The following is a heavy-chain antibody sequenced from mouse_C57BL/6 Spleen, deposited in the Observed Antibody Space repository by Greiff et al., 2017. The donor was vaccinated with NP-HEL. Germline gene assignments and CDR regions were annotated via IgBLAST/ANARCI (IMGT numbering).Heavy chain of an antibody. J-gene: IGHJ3*01. D-gene: IGHD4-1*01. V-gene: IGHV1-18*01. CDR3: ARSGWDSWFAY. Sequence: SGYTFTDYNMDWVKQSHGKSLEWIGDINPNNGGTIYNQKFKGKATLTVDKSSSTAYMELRSLTSEDTAVYYCARSGWDSWFAYWGQGTLVTVSA. CDR1: GYTFTDYN. CDR2: INPNNGGT.